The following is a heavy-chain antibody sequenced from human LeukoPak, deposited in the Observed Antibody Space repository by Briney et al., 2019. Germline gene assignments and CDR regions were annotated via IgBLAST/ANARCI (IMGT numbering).Heavy chain of an antibody. CDR3: ARDGPSRYNWNDNNY. CDR2: ISVSGGST. Sequence: GGSLRLSCAASGFTFSNYAMSWVRQAPGKGLEWVSSISVSGGSTYYADSVKGRFTISRDNSKNTLYLQMNSLRAEDTAVYYCARDGPSRYNWNDNNYWGQGTLVTVSS. J-gene: IGHJ4*02. CDR1: GFTFSNYA. V-gene: IGHV3-23*01. D-gene: IGHD1-20*01.